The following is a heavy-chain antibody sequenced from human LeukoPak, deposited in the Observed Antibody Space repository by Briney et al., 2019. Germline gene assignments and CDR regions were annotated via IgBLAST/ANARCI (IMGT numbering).Heavy chain of an antibody. V-gene: IGHV3-49*03. CDR1: GFTFGDYA. CDR2: IRSKAYGGTT. J-gene: IGHJ4*02. CDR3: TRVNYYDSSGPYFDC. D-gene: IGHD3-22*01. Sequence: LSGGSLRLSCTASGFTFGDYAMSWFRQAPGKGLEWVGFIRSKAYGGTTEYAASVKGRFTISRDDSKSIAYLQMNSLKTEDTAVYYCTRVNYYDSSGPYFDCWGQGTLVTVSS.